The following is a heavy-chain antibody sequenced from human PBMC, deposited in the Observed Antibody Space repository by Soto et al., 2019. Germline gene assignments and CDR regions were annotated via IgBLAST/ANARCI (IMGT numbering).Heavy chain of an antibody. CDR1: GGSISSSSYY. Sequence: QLQLQESGPGLVKPSETLSLTCTVSGGSISSSSYYWGWIRQPPGKGLEWIGSIYYSGSTYYNPSLKSRVTISVDTSKNQFSLKLSSVTAADTAVYYCARRLEVVVPAAMEDWFDPWGQGTLVTVSS. J-gene: IGHJ5*02. D-gene: IGHD2-2*01. V-gene: IGHV4-39*01. CDR3: ARRLEVVVPAAMEDWFDP. CDR2: IYYSGST.